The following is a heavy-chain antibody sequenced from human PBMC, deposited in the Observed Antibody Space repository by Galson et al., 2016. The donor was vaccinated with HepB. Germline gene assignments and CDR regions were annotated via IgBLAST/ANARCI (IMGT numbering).Heavy chain of an antibody. D-gene: IGHD3-10*01. V-gene: IGHV3-33*08. CDR2: IHYDGIAT. J-gene: IGHJ4*02. Sequence: SLRLSCAASGPSFSSHDMHWVRQVPVKGLEWVAVIHYDGIATFYADSVKGRFTISRDTSTNTLYLQMNSLTAEDTAVYYCARGAWYGSTETGYWGQGTLVTVSS. CDR3: ARGAWYGSTETGY. CDR1: GPSFSSHD.